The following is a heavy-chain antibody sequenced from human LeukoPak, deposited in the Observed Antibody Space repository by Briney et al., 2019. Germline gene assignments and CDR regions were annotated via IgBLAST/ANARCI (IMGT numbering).Heavy chain of an antibody. Sequence: PSETLSLTCTVSGGSISSHYWSWIRQPPGKGLEWIGYIYYSGSTNYNPSLKSRVTISVDTSKNQFSLKLSSVTAADTAVNYCARNVEGYDFWSGYHNWFDPWGQGTLVTVSS. V-gene: IGHV4-59*11. CDR2: IYYSGST. D-gene: IGHD3-3*01. J-gene: IGHJ5*02. CDR1: GGSISSHY. CDR3: ARNVEGYDFWSGYHNWFDP.